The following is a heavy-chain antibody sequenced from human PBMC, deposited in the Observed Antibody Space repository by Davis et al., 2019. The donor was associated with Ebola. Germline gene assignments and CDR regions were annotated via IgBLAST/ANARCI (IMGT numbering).Heavy chain of an antibody. CDR2: ISGSGGST. Sequence: GGSLRLSCAASGFTFSSYSMNWVRQAPGEGLECLSVISGSGGSTHYAESVRGRFTISRDNSKNTLYLQMNSLRAEDTAVYYCAKDYFDYWGQGTLVTVSS. CDR3: AKDYFDY. J-gene: IGHJ4*02. CDR1: GFTFSSYS. V-gene: IGHV3-23*01.